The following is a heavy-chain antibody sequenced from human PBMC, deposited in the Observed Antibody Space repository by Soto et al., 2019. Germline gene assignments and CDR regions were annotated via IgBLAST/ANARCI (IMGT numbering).Heavy chain of an antibody. CDR3: ARLEGLATISYYFDF. CDR1: GDSINSDKYY. Sequence: QLQLQESGPGLVKPSETLSLTCSVSGDSINSDKYYWGWIRQPPGKGLEWIGSIYFRGNTYYNPSLQTRVTITIDKSKSPFSLKLNSVTAADSAVYFCARLEGLATISYYFDFWGQGALVTVSS. CDR2: IYFRGNT. D-gene: IGHD3-9*01. J-gene: IGHJ4*02. V-gene: IGHV4-39*01.